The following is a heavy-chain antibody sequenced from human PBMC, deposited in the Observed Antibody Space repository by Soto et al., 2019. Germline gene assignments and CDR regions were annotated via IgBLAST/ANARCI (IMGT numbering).Heavy chain of an antibody. D-gene: IGHD1-1*01. Sequence: GGSLRLSCAASGFTFSSYAMSWVRQAPGKGLEWVSSISGGGNDAYYADSVKGRFTISRDNSKNTLYLQMNSLRVENTAVYYCARDFRRLYNMDVWGQGTTVTVS. CDR1: GFTFSSYA. CDR3: ARDFRRLYNMDV. CDR2: ISGGGNDA. J-gene: IGHJ6*02. V-gene: IGHV3-23*01.